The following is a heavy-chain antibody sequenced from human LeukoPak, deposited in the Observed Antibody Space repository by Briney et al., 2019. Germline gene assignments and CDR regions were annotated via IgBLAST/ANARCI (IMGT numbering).Heavy chain of an antibody. CDR3: ARDGYSGYDLREVFDY. CDR2: ISAYNGNT. D-gene: IGHD5-12*01. V-gene: IGHV1-18*01. Sequence: ASVKVSCKASGYIFNTYGISWVRQAPGQGLEWMGWISAYNGNTNYAQKLQGRVTMTTDTSTSTAYMELRSLRSDDTAVYYCARDGYSGYDLREVFDYWGQGTLVTVSS. J-gene: IGHJ4*02. CDR1: GYIFNTYG.